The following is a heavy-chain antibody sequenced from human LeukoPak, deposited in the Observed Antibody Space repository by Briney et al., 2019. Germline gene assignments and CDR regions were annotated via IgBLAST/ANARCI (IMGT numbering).Heavy chain of an antibody. CDR1: GFALSVYA. J-gene: IGHJ5*01. CDR3: ARPISGGLAVTADWFLP. V-gene: IGHV3-23*01. CDR2: INANSGTT. Sequence: RGSLRLSCTASGFALSVYAISWLSQPPGKGLEWVSTINANSGTTSYAASVRGRFTISRDNSKNTLYLQLPPLRADDTATYLCARPISGGLAVTADWFLPWGQGALVVVSS. D-gene: IGHD6-19*01.